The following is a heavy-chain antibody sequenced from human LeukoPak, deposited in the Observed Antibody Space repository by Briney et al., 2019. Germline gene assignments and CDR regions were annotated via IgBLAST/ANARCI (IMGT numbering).Heavy chain of an antibody. CDR1: GYTFTSYG. J-gene: IGHJ5*02. CDR2: ISTYDANT. V-gene: IGHV1-18*01. D-gene: IGHD6-13*01. Sequence: ASVKVFCKASGYTFTSYGINWVRQAPGQGLEWMGWISTYDANTEYAQKLRGRVTMTTDTSTSTAYMEVRSLRSDDTAVYYCARDGRGHWDTSRWYLGNWFDPWGQGTLVTVSS. CDR3: ARDGRGHWDTSRWYLGNWFDP.